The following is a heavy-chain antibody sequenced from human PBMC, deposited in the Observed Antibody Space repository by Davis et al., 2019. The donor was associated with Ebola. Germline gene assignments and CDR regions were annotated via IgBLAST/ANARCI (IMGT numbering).Heavy chain of an antibody. V-gene: IGHV3-73*01. Sequence: PGGSLRLSCAASGFTFSGSAMHWVRQASGKGLEWVGRIRSKANSYATAYAASVKGRFTISRDDSKNTAYLQMNSLKTEDTAVYYCTITYGSGSYLSDYWGQGTLVTVSS. D-gene: IGHD3-10*01. CDR3: TITYGSGSYLSDY. CDR1: GFTFSGSA. CDR2: IRSKANSYAT. J-gene: IGHJ4*02.